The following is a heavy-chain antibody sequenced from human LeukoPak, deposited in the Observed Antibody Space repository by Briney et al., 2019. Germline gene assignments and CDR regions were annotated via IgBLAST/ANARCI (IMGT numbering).Heavy chain of an antibody. CDR3: ARDPSSGVAVDY. CDR2: ISPSGGST. Sequence: ASVKVSCKAFGYTFTSNYMHWVRQAPGQGPEWMGVISPSGGSTTYAQKFQGRVTLTRDMSTSTDYLELSSLRSEDTAVYYCARDPSSGVAVDYWGQGTLVTVSS. D-gene: IGHD6-6*01. J-gene: IGHJ4*02. CDR1: GYTFTSNY. V-gene: IGHV1-46*01.